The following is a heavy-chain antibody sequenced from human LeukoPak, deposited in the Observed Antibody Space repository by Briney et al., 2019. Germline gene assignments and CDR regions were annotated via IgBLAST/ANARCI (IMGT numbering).Heavy chain of an antibody. V-gene: IGHV3-23*01. CDR2: ISGSGGST. CDR3: AKDDEWEPRGVSFDY. CDR1: GFTFSSYA. Sequence: GGSLRLSCAASGFTFSSYAMSWVRQAPGKGLEWVSAISGSGGSTHYADSVKGRFTISRDNSKNTLYLQMNSLRAEDTAVYYCAKDDEWEPRGVSFDYWGQGTLVTVSS. D-gene: IGHD1-26*01. J-gene: IGHJ4*02.